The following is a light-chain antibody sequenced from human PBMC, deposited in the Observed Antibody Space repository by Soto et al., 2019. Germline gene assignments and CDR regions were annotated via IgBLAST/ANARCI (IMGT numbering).Light chain of an antibody. CDR1: QSLFDRDDDKTY. J-gene: IGKJ4*01. CDR3: MQRMKFPLT. V-gene: IGKV2-40*01. Sequence: IVLTQAPLSLPVIPGEAASISCKSSQSLFDRDDDKTYLDWYLQRPGQSPQLLIYMLSHRASGVPDRFSGGGSDTEFTLKISRVEPEDVGVYYCMQRMKFPLTFGGGTKVEIK. CDR2: MLS.